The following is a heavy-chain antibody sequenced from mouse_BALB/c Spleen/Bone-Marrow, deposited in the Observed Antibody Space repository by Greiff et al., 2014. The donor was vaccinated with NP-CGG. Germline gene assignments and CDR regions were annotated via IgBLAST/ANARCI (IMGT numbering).Heavy chain of an antibody. CDR1: GYSFTGYF. D-gene: IGHD1-1*01. CDR2: INPYNGDT. V-gene: IGHV1-20*02. J-gene: IGHJ2*01. Sequence: EVQLQQSGPELVKPGASVKISCKASGYSFTGYFMNWVMQSHGKSLEWIGRINPYNGDTFYNQKLKGKATLTVDKSSSTAHMELRSLASEDSAVYYCARSGYYGSSYFDYWGQGTTLTVSS. CDR3: ARSGYYGSSYFDY.